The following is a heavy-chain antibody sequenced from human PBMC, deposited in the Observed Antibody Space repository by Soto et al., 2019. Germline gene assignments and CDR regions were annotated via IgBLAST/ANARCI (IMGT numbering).Heavy chain of an antibody. V-gene: IGHV1-8*01. D-gene: IGHD3-10*01. CDR2: MNPNSGNT. Sequence: SVKVSCKASGYAFARYDINWVRQATVQGLEWMGWMNPNSGNTGYAQKFQGRVTMTRDSSISTAYMEVSSLRFEDTAVYYCARAVNADAFDIWGQGTMVTVSS. J-gene: IGHJ3*02. CDR1: GYAFARYD. CDR3: ARAVNADAFDI.